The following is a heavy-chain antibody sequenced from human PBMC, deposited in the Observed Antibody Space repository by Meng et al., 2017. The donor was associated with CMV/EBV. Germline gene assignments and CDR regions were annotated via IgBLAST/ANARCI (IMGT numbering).Heavy chain of an antibody. D-gene: IGHD1-1*01. J-gene: IGHJ5*02. CDR1: GCSVSSGRYY. V-gene: IGHV4-61*01. CDR3: ARGGEEYDPGHGFDP. Sequence: SETLSLTCTASGCSVSSGRYYWSWIRQPPGKGLEWIGYIYYSGRTNYNPSLKSRVTISVDTSKNQFSLKLSSVTAADTAVYYCARGGEEYDPGHGFDPWGQGTLVTVSS. CDR2: IYYSGRT.